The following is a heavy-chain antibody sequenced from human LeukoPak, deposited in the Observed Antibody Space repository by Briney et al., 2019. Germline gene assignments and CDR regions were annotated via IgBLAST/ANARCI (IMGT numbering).Heavy chain of an antibody. Sequence: GGSLRLSCAASGFTFSSYSMNWVRQAPGKGLEWVSSISSSSSYIYYADSVKGRFTISRDNAKNSLYLQMNSLRAEDTAVYYCARAPYGGNSRYFDYWGQGTLVTVSS. J-gene: IGHJ4*02. CDR3: ARAPYGGNSRYFDY. CDR2: ISSSSSYI. CDR1: GFTFSSYS. V-gene: IGHV3-21*01. D-gene: IGHD4-23*01.